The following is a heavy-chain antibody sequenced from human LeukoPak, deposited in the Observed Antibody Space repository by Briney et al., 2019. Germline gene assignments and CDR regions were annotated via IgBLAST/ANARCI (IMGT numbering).Heavy chain of an antibody. J-gene: IGHJ5*02. CDR1: GFTFRSYA. CDR3: ATSHYDSVWARPDSANWFDP. Sequence: PGGALGLSCAASGFTFRSYAMSWVRQAPGKGLEWVSAISGSGGSTYYADSVNGRFTISRDNSKNALYLQMNSLRTEDTAVYSCATSHYDSVWARPDSANWFDPWGQGTLVTVSS. CDR2: ISGSGGST. V-gene: IGHV3-23*01. D-gene: IGHD3-16*01.